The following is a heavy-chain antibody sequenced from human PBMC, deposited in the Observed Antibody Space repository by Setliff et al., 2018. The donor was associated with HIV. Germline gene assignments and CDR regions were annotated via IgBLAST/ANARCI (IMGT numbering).Heavy chain of an antibody. V-gene: IGHV4-31*02. CDR3: ARESELRRIDS. Sequence: PSETLRLSCAASGFNLSEDFMSWIRQHPGKGLEWIGYIYYSGSTYYNPSLKSRVTISGDTSKNQFSLKLSSVTAADTAVYYCARESELRRIDSWGQGTLVTVSS. CDR1: GFNLSEDF. J-gene: IGHJ4*02. D-gene: IGHD1-1*01. CDR2: IYYSGST.